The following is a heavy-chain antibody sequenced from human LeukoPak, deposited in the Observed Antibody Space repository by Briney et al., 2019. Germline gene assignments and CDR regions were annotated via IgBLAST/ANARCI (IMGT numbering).Heavy chain of an antibody. D-gene: IGHD6-13*01. J-gene: IGHJ4*02. Sequence: GGSLRLSCAASGFTFSIYGMHWVRQAPGKGLEWVAFIRSDGSNEYYAESVKGRFTISRDNSKNTLYLQMNSLRADDTAVYYCARDLGSWYRDFDYWGQGTLVTVSS. V-gene: IGHV3-30*02. CDR3: ARDLGSWYRDFDY. CDR2: IRSDGSNE. CDR1: GFTFSIYG.